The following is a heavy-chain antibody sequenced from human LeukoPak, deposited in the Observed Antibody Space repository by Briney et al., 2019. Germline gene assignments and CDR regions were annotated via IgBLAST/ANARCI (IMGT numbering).Heavy chain of an antibody. CDR1: GGSISGYY. D-gene: IGHD1-1*01. V-gene: IGHV4-59*01. Sequence: SETLSLTCTVSGGSISGYYWSWIRQPPGKGLEWIGYVYYSGSTNYNPSFKSRVTISVDTSKNQFSLKLSSVTAADTAVYYCARVGDWNDLVYWGQGTLVTVSS. CDR2: VYYSGST. J-gene: IGHJ4*02. CDR3: ARVGDWNDLVY.